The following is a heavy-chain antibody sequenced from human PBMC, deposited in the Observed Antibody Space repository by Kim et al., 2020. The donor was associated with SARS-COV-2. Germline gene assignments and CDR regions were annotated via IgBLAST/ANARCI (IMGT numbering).Heavy chain of an antibody. V-gene: IGHV3-21*01. D-gene: IGHD2-15*01. CDR1: GFPFSSYS. Sequence: GGSLRLSCVASGFPFSSYSMNWVRQAPGKGLQWVSSISSKSRSTYYADPLKGRFTISRDNAKNSLFLRMSTLRPEDTAVYYCARGLSPLSGSRLDFWGQGALAT. CDR3: ARGLSPLSGSRLDF. J-gene: IGHJ4*02. CDR2: ISSKSRST.